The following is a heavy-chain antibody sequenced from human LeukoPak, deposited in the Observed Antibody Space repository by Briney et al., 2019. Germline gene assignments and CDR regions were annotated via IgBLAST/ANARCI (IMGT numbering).Heavy chain of an antibody. Sequence: GGSLRLSCAASGFTFSNYYMNWARQAPGKGLEWVSSISPSSSAIYYADSVKGRFTISRDNAENSVYLQMNSLRDEDTAVCYCARQFSGWTTYWGQGTLVTVSS. CDR2: ISPSSSAI. V-gene: IGHV3-48*02. D-gene: IGHD6-19*01. CDR3: ARQFSGWTTY. J-gene: IGHJ4*02. CDR1: GFTFSNYY.